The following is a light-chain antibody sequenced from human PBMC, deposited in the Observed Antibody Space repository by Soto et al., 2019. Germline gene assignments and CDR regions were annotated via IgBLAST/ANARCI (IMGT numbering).Light chain of an antibody. CDR1: SSNIGSNY. CDR3: AAWDDSLRGVV. J-gene: IGLJ2*01. Sequence: QSVLTQPPSASGTPGQRVTISCSGSSSNIGSNYVYWYQQLPGTVPQLLIYRNSERPSGGPNRFSASKSGTSASLAISGLRSEDEADYYCAAWDDSLRGVVFGGGTKLTVL. V-gene: IGLV1-47*01. CDR2: RNS.